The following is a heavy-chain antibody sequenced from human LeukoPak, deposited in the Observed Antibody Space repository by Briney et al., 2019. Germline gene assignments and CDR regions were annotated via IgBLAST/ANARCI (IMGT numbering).Heavy chain of an antibody. CDR2: INPSGGST. CDR1: GFTFSSYS. Sequence: GGSLRLSCAASGFTFSSYSMSWVRQAPGKGLEWVSTINPSGGSTYYADSVKGRFTTSRDNSKNTVYLQMNSLRAEDTAVYYCAKDRAGTPWADWGQGTLVTVSS. CDR3: AKDRAGTPWAD. D-gene: IGHD1-1*01. V-gene: IGHV3-23*01. J-gene: IGHJ4*02.